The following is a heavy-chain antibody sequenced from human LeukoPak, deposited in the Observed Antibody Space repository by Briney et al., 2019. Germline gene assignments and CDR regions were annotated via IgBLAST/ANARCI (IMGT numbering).Heavy chain of an antibody. CDR3: TTRVPRGYSYGSLFYDY. CDR2: IKSKTDGGTT. CDR1: GFTFSNAW. J-gene: IGHJ4*02. Sequence: PGGSLRLSCAASGFTFSNAWMSWVRQAPGKGLEWVGRIKSKTDGGTTDYAAPVEGRFTISRDDSKNTLYLQMNSLKTEDTAVYYCTTRVPRGYSYGSLFYDYWGQGTLVTVSS. V-gene: IGHV3-15*01. D-gene: IGHD5-18*01.